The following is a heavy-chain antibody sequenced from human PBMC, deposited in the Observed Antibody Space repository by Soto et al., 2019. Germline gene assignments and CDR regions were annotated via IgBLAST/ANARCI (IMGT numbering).Heavy chain of an antibody. D-gene: IGHD2-8*01. CDR2: IAVGSGYT. J-gene: IGHJ4*02. Sequence: SVKVSCKASGFTFTSSAFQWVRQARGQRLEWIGWIAVGSGYTNYAQRFQDRVTLTRDMSAATTYMELSRLTSEDTAIYYCAADATAWQQMVPSDYWGQGTLVTVSS. CDR3: AADATAWQQMVPSDY. V-gene: IGHV1-58*01. CDR1: GFTFTSSA.